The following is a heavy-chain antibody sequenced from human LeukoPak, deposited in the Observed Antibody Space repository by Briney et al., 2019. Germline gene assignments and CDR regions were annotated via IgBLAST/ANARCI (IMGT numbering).Heavy chain of an antibody. V-gene: IGHV1-2*02. J-gene: IGHJ3*01. D-gene: IGHD2-15*01. Sequence: ASVKVSCKASGYTFTDDYMHWVRQAPGQGVEWMGWINPNNGDTGSAQQFQGRVTMTRDTSSRTAYMELSRLTSDDTAAYYCAREPLAVAATNNAFDFWGQGTMVTVSS. CDR2: INPNNGDT. CDR1: GYTFTDDY. CDR3: AREPLAVAATNNAFDF.